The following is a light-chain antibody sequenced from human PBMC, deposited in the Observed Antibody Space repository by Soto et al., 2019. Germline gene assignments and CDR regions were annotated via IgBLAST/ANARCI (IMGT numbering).Light chain of an antibody. J-gene: IGLJ1*01. CDR3: AAWDDSLNGFYV. CDR1: SSNIGRNT. V-gene: IGLV1-44*01. CDR2: SNN. Sequence: QSVLTQPSSASGTPGHRVTISCSGSSSNIGRNTVNWYQQLPGTAPKLLIYSNNQRPSGVPDRFSGSKSGTSASLAISGLQSEDEADYYCAAWDDSLNGFYVFGTGTKVTVL.